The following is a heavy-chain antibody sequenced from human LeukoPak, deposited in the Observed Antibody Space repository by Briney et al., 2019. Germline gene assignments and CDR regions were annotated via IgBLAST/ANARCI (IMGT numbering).Heavy chain of an antibody. CDR1: GYIFTNYW. J-gene: IGHJ4*02. CDR3: ARSPPMVRGVIISIQTADYFDY. Sequence: GESLKISCQVSGYIFTNYWIGWVRQMPGKGLESMGIIYPADSDTTYSPSFQGPVTISADKSISTAYLQWSSLKASDTAMYYCARSPPMVRGVIISIQTADYFDYWGQGTLVTVSS. CDR2: IYPADSDT. V-gene: IGHV5-51*01. D-gene: IGHD3-10*01.